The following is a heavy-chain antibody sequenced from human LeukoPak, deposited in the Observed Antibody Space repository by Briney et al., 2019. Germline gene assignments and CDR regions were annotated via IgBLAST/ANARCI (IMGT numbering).Heavy chain of an antibody. CDR2: INPSGGGT. J-gene: IGHJ4*02. V-gene: IGHV1-46*01. CDR3: AREFSGYIDF. D-gene: IGHD1-26*01. CDR1: GYTFINYY. Sequence: GASVKVSRKASGYTFINYYMHWVRQPPAQGIEWMGIINPSGGGTSYAQKFQGRVTMTRDTSTSTVYMEVSSLRSEDTAVYYCAREFSGYIDFWGQGTLVTVSS.